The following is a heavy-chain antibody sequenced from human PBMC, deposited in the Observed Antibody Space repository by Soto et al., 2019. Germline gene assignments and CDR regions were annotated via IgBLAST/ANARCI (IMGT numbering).Heavy chain of an antibody. CDR3: GRWLGTSYGMDV. Sequence: PSETLSLTCAVSGGSISSTNWWSWVRQSPGKGLEWIGEIYHNGSPDYNPSLKSRVTISVDKSKNHVFLKLPSVTAADTAMYFCGRWLGTSYGMDVWGQGTAVTVSS. CDR2: IYHNGSP. V-gene: IGHV4-4*02. CDR1: GGSISSTNW. D-gene: IGHD3-10*01. J-gene: IGHJ6*02.